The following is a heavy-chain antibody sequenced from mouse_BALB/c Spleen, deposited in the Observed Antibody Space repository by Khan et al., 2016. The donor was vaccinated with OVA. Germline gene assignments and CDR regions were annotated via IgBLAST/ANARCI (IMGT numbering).Heavy chain of an antibody. CDR2: IYPGTDNT. J-gene: IGHJ2*01. CDR3: AREEALYYFDY. CDR1: GYIFTSYW. Sequence: VQLVGSGAELVRPGASVKLSCKTSGYIFTSYWIHWLKQRSGQGLEWIARIYPGTDNTYYNEKLKDKATLTADKSSSTAYMQLSSLKSEDSAVYFCAREEALYYFDYWGQGTTLTVSS. V-gene: IGHV1-76*01. D-gene: IGHD3-2*02.